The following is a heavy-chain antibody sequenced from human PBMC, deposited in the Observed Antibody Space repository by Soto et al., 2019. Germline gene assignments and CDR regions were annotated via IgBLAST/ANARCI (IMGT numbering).Heavy chain of an antibody. J-gene: IGHJ5*02. Sequence: GASVKVSCKASGYTFTSYGISWVRQAPGQGLEWMGWISAYNGNTNYAQKLQGRVTMTTDTSTSTAYMELRSLRSDDTAVYYCARDFGVVTVGWFDPWGQGTLVTVSS. CDR3: ARDFGVVTVGWFDP. CDR2: ISAYNGNT. D-gene: IGHD3-3*01. V-gene: IGHV1-18*01. CDR1: GYTFTSYG.